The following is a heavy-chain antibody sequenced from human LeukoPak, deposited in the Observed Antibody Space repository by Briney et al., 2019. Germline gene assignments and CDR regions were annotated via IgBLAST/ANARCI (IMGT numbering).Heavy chain of an antibody. CDR3: ARAGYSSGWYYFDY. D-gene: IGHD6-19*01. J-gene: IGHJ4*02. CDR1: GGSISSSSYY. V-gene: IGHV4-39*01. CDR2: IYYSGST. Sequence: PSETLSLTCTVSGGSISSSSYYWSWIRQPPGKGLEWIGSIYYSGSTYYNPSLKSRVTISVDTSKNQFSLKLSSVTAADTAVYYCARAGYSSGWYYFDYWGQGTLVTVSS.